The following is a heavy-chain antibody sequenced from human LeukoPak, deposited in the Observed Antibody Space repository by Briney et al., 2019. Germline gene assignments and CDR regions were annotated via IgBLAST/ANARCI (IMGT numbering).Heavy chain of an antibody. CDR1: GFTFHDYA. CDR3: TKDSVAMVTTSDY. V-gene: IGHV3-9*01. CDR2: ISWNSGII. Sequence: GRSLRLSCAASGFTFHDYAMRWVRQAPGKGLEWVSGISWNSGIIGYADSVKGRFTTSRDNAKNSLYLQMNSLRPEDTALYYCTKDSVAMVTTSDYWGQGTLVTVSS. D-gene: IGHD5-18*01. J-gene: IGHJ4*02.